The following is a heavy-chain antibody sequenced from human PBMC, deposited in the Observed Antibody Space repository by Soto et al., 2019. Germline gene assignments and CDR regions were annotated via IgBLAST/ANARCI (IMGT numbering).Heavy chain of an antibody. CDR1: GYTFTIYG. V-gene: IGHV1-18*01. Sequence: ASVKVSCKASGYTFTIYGISWVRQAPGQGLEWMGWISAYNGNTNYAQKLQGRVTMTTDTSTSTAYMELRSLRSDDTAVYYCARDNDILTGRDAFDIWGQGTMVTVSS. CDR3: ARDNDILTGRDAFDI. D-gene: IGHD3-9*01. J-gene: IGHJ3*02. CDR2: ISAYNGNT.